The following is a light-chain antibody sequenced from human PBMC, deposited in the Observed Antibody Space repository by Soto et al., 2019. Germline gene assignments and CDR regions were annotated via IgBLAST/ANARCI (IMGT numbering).Light chain of an antibody. J-gene: IGKJ1*01. CDR1: QSVSSSY. CDR2: GAS. Sequence: EIMLTQSRGTLSLFTGARTTLSGIASQSVSSSYLAWYQQKPGQAPRLLIYGASNRATGIPDRFSGSGSGTDFTLTISRLEPEDFAVYYCQQYGSSPRTFGQGSKVDI. V-gene: IGKV3-20*01. CDR3: QQYGSSPRT.